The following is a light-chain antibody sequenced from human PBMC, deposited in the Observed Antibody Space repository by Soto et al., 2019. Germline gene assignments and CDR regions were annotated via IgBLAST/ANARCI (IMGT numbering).Light chain of an antibody. CDR3: SSFTSSSTWV. J-gene: IGLJ3*02. V-gene: IGLV2-14*01. Sequence: QSALTQPASVSGSPGLSLTISCTGSSSDLGVYDYVSWFQQHPGKAPKLMIYEVNNRPSGVSNRFSGSKSGNTASLTISGLQAEDEADYYCSSFTSSSTWVFGGGTKLTVL. CDR1: SSDLGVYDY. CDR2: EVN.